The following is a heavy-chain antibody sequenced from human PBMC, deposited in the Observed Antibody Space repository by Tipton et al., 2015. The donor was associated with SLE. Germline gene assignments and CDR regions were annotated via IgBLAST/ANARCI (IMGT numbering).Heavy chain of an antibody. CDR2: IYSGGST. CDR1: GFTVSSNY. V-gene: IGHV3-53*05. Sequence: SLRLSCAASGFTVSSNYMSWVRQAPGKGLEWVSVIYSGGSTYYADSVKGRFTISRDNSKNTLYLQMNGLRAEDTAVYYCAGEGHPPRYYYGMDVWGQGTTVTVSS. CDR3: AGEGHPPRYYYGMDV. J-gene: IGHJ6*02.